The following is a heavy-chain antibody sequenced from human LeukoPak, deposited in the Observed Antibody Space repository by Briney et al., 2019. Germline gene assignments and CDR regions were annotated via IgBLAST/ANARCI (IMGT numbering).Heavy chain of an antibody. J-gene: IGHJ4*02. V-gene: IGHV4-4*07. Sequence: PSETLSLTCTVSDGSISGYYWSWIRQPAGKGLEWIGRIYTSGSANYNPSLESRVTMSVDTSKNQFSLKLNSATAADTALYYCARDRGDYGGNSALDYWGQGTLVTVSS. CDR1: DGSISGYY. CDR3: ARDRGDYGGNSALDY. D-gene: IGHD4-23*01. CDR2: IYTSGSA.